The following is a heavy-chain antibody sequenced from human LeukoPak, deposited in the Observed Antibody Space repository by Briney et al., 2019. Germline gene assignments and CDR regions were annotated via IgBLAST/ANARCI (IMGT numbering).Heavy chain of an antibody. J-gene: IGHJ4*02. CDR2: INQDGSEK. CDR1: GFTSGSHW. V-gene: IGHV3-7*01. D-gene: IGHD3-10*01. Sequence: GGSLRLSCAASGFTSGSHWMSWVRQAPGKGLEWVANINQDGSEKYYVDSVKGRFTISRDNAKNSLYLQMNSLRAEDTAVYYCGRAYGAGSCDYWGQGTLVTVSS. CDR3: GRAYGAGSCDY.